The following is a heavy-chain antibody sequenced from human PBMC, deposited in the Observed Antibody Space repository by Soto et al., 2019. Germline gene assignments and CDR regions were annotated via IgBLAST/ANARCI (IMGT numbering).Heavy chain of an antibody. CDR3: AREGLERPLTLDY. V-gene: IGHV3-7*01. Sequence: EVQLVESGGGLVQPGGSLRLSCAASGFTFSRYWMNWVRQAPGKGLEWVANIKQDGSEIYYVDSVKGRFTISRDNAKNSLYLQMNSLRAEDTAVYYCAREGLERPLTLDYWGQGTLVTVSS. J-gene: IGHJ4*02. CDR2: IKQDGSEI. D-gene: IGHD1-1*01. CDR1: GFTFSRYW.